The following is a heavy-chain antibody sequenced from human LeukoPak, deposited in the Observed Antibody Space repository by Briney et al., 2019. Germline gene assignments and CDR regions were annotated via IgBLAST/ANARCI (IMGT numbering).Heavy chain of an antibody. CDR2: INPNSGGT. D-gene: IGHD2-15*01. CDR3: ARDLGSEPHYNWFYP. J-gene: IGHJ5*02. Sequence: ASVKVSRKASGYTFTGYYMHWVRQAPGQGLEWMGWINPNSGGTNYAQKFQGRVTMTRDTSISTAYMELSRLRSDDTAVYYCARDLGSEPHYNWFYPWGQGTLVTVSS. CDR1: GYTFTGYY. V-gene: IGHV1-2*02.